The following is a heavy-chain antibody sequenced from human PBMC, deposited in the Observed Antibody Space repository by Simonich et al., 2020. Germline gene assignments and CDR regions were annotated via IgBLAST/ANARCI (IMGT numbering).Heavy chain of an antibody. Sequence: EVQLVESGGGLVQPGGSLRLSCAASGFTFSSYWMRGVRQAPGRGLEWVANIKQDGSGKYYVDSVKGRFTISRDNAKNSLYLQMNSLRAEDTAVYYCARDGLGTAYYYYMDVWGKGTTVTVSS. D-gene: IGHD7-27*01. V-gene: IGHV3-7*01. J-gene: IGHJ6*03. CDR2: IKQDGSGK. CDR3: ARDGLGTAYYYYMDV. CDR1: GFTFSSYW.